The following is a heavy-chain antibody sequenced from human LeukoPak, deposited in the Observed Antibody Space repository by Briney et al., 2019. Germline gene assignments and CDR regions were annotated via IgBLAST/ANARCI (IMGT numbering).Heavy chain of an antibody. V-gene: IGHV3-23*01. CDR2: ISGSGGST. D-gene: IGHD3-22*01. CDR1: GFTFSSYG. J-gene: IGHJ4*02. Sequence: GGSLRLSCAASGFTFSSYGMSWVRQAPGKGLEWVSAISGSGGSTYYADSVKGRFTISRDNSKKTLYLQMNSLRAEDTAVYYCAKGRRRNDSSGYYYFDYWGQGTLVTVSS. CDR3: AKGRRRNDSSGYYYFDY.